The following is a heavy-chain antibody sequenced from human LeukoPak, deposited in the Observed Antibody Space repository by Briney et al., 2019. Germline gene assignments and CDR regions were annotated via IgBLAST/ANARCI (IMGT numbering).Heavy chain of an antibody. CDR1: GFTVSSNY. Sequence: GGSLRLSCATSGFTVSSNYLSWVRQAPGKGLEWVSVIYGGGTTFNADSVKGRFTMSRDNFKNTVYLQMNSLRVEDTAVYYCAGGSKYGYVLDWGQGTLVTVSS. J-gene: IGHJ4*02. CDR3: AGGSKYGYVLD. CDR2: IYGGGTT. V-gene: IGHV3-66*01. D-gene: IGHD5-18*01.